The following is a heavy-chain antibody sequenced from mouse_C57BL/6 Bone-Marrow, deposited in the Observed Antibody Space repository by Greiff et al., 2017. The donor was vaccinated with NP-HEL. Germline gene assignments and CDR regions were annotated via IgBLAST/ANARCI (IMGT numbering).Heavy chain of an antibody. Sequence: EVKVVESGPGLAKPSQTLSLTCSVTGYSITSDYWNWIRKFPGNKLEYMGYISYSGSTYYNPSLKSRISITRDTSKNQYYLQLNSVTTEDTATYYCARCRLDGSYWYFDVWGTGTTVTVSS. D-gene: IGHD2-3*01. J-gene: IGHJ1*03. V-gene: IGHV3-8*01. CDR2: ISYSGST. CDR1: GYSITSDY. CDR3: ARCRLDGSYWYFDV.